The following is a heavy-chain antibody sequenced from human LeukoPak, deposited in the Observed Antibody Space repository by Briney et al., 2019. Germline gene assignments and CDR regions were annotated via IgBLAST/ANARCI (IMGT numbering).Heavy chain of an antibody. CDR3: AGGHGNWFDP. CDR2: IYYSGST. CDR1: GGSISSYY. J-gene: IGHJ5*02. Sequence: PSETLSLTCTVSGGSISSYYWSWIRQPPGKGLEWIGYIYYSGSTNYNPSLKSRVTISVDTSKNQFSLKLSSVTAADTAVYSCAGGHGNWFDPWGQGTLVTVSS. V-gene: IGHV4-59*12.